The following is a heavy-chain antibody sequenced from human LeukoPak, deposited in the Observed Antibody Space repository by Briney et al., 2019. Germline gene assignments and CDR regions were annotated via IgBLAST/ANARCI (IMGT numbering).Heavy chain of an antibody. CDR2: ISSSSSYI. Sequence: PGGSLRLSCPASGFAFSAYTMNWVRQAPGKGLEWVSSISSSSSYIYYADSVRGRFTISRDNAKNSLYLQMNSLRAEDTALYYCARYYDPDYWGQGTLVTVSS. CDR3: ARYYDPDY. CDR1: GFAFSAYT. J-gene: IGHJ4*02. V-gene: IGHV3-21*01. D-gene: IGHD5-12*01.